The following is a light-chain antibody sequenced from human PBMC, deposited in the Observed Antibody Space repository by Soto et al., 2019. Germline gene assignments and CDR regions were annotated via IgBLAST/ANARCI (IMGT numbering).Light chain of an antibody. CDR3: QQYKSWPLT. Sequence: EIVMTQSPATLSVSPGERATLSCRASESVNSNLAWYEQKPGQAPRLLIYGASTRATGIPARFSGSGSGTEFTLTISSLQSEDSVVYHCQQYKSWPLTFGGGTKVEIK. J-gene: IGKJ4*01. CDR1: ESVNSN. CDR2: GAS. V-gene: IGKV3D-15*01.